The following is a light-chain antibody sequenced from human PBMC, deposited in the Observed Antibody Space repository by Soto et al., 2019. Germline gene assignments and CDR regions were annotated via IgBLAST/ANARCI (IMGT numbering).Light chain of an antibody. CDR2: ESS. V-gene: IGKV3-11*01. CDR3: QQRSNWPQT. CDR1: QNVANY. Sequence: VVRRPPAALSLSPGPRSTLSCGASQNVANYLDWYQQKPGKAPRLLIYESSNRTTGIAARFSGSGSGTDFTLAISSGEPEDFVFYYCQQRSNWPQTVGQGTKVDIK. J-gene: IGKJ1*01.